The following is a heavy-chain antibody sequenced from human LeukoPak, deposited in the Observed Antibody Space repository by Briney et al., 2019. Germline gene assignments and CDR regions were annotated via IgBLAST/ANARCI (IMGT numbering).Heavy chain of an antibody. Sequence: GGSLRLSCAASGFTFSSYGIHWVRQAPGKGLEWVAFIRYDGNNKYYADSVKGRFTISRDNSKNTLYLQMNSLRAEDTAVYYCARAISSGDFDYWGQGTLVTVSS. CDR3: ARAISSGDFDY. CDR2: IRYDGNNK. J-gene: IGHJ4*02. D-gene: IGHD6-19*01. V-gene: IGHV3-30*02. CDR1: GFTFSSYG.